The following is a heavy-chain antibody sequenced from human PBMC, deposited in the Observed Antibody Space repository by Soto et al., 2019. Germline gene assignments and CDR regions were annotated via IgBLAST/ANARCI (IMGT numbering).Heavy chain of an antibody. D-gene: IGHD6-13*01. Sequence: PGGSLRLSCAASGFTFSSYGMHWVRQAPGKGLEWVSVITYDGSNKYYADSVKGRFTISRDNAKNSLYLQMNSLRAEDTAVYYCARDPPHSLYSSSWYYYYGMDVWGQGTTVTVSS. CDR2: ITYDGSNK. CDR1: GFTFSSYG. V-gene: IGHV3-30*03. CDR3: ARDPPHSLYSSSWYYYYGMDV. J-gene: IGHJ6*02.